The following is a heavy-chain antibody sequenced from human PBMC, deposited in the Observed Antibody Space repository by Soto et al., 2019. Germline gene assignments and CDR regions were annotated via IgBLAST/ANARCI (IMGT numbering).Heavy chain of an antibody. D-gene: IGHD2-15*01. CDR1: GFTFSNVW. V-gene: IGHV3-15*01. J-gene: IGHJ4*02. Sequence: EVQLVESGGGLVKPGESLRLSCAASGFTFSNVWMNWFRQAPGKGLEWVGRIKSKSVGGTTEYAESEKGRFTISRDDSKNMLFLQLSSLKTEDTAAYFCTTGVNYSGGKVVDYWGRGTLVTVSS. CDR2: IKSKSVGGTT. CDR3: TTGVNYSGGKVVDY.